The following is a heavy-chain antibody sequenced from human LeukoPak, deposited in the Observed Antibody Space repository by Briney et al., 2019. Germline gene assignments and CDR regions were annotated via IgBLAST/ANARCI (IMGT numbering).Heavy chain of an antibody. J-gene: IGHJ5*02. CDR1: GFTFSSYT. Sequence: GGSLRLSCAASGFTFSSYTMNWVRQAPGKGLEWVSSISSSSSYIYYADSVKGRFTISRDNAKNSLYLQMNSLRAEDTAVYYCAGQSRLGYCSGGSCYSQPFDPWGQGTLVTVSS. CDR2: ISSSSSYI. V-gene: IGHV3-21*01. D-gene: IGHD2-15*01. CDR3: AGQSRLGYCSGGSCYSQPFDP.